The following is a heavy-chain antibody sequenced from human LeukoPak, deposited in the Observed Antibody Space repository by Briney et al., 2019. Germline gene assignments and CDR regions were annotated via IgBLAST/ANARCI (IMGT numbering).Heavy chain of an antibody. Sequence: GGSLRLSCAASGFTFSTYGIHWVRQAPGKGLEWVAFIRYDGSNKYYADSVKGRFTISRDNSKNTLYLQMNSLRAEDTAMYYCAKDNYDYGDYDGGDYWGQGTLVTVSS. CDR2: IRYDGSNK. D-gene: IGHD4-17*01. CDR1: GFTFSTYG. V-gene: IGHV3-30*02. J-gene: IGHJ4*02. CDR3: AKDNYDYGDYDGGDY.